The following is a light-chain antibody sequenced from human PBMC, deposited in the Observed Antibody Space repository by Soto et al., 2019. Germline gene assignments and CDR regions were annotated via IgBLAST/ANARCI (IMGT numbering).Light chain of an antibody. V-gene: IGKV3-11*01. CDR1: QSVSSY. Sequence: DIVLTQSPGTLSLSPGERATLSCRASQSVSSYLAWYQQKPGQAPRLLIYDASNRATGIPARFSGSGSGTDFTLTISSLEPEDFAVYYCQQRSNWPLTFGGGTKVEIK. J-gene: IGKJ4*01. CDR3: QQRSNWPLT. CDR2: DAS.